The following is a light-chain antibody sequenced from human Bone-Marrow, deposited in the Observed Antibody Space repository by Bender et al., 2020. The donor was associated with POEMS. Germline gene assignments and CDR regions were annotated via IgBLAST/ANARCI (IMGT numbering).Light chain of an antibody. CDR1: SSDVGGYNS. V-gene: IGLV2-8*01. J-gene: IGLJ2*01. CDR2: EVD. CDR3: QTYDSSIHEV. Sequence: TISCTGTSSDVGGYNSVSWYQQHPGKAPKVMIYEVDKRPSGVPDRFSGSKSGNTASLTVSGLQAEDEADYYCQTYDSSIHEVFGGGTKLTVL.